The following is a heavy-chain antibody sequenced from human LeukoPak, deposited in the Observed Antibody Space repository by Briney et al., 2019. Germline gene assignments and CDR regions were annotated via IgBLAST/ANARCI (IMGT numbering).Heavy chain of an antibody. CDR2: IYPGDPDT. J-gene: IGHJ5*02. CDR1: GYSFTTYR. V-gene: IGHV5-51*01. Sequence: GESLKISCQGSGYSFTTYRIGWVRQMPGKGLEWVGNIYPGDPDTRYSPSFKGQVTISADKSISTAYLQWSSLKASDTAMYYCARREAAAGTWWFDPWGQGTLVTVSS. D-gene: IGHD6-13*01. CDR3: ARREAAAGTWWFDP.